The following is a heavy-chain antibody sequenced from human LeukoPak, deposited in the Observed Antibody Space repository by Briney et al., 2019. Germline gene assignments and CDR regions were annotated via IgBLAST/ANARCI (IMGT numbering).Heavy chain of an antibody. CDR3: ARGARWAYYFDY. D-gene: IGHD4-23*01. CDR2: ISTRDNTI. V-gene: IGHV3-11*01. CDR1: GFTFSDYY. J-gene: IGHJ4*02. Sequence: KPGGSLRLSCTASGFTFSDYYMSWIRQTPGKGLEWLSYISTRDNTIQYADSVKGRFTTSRDNANNSVFLQMNNLRAEDSAIYYCARGARWAYYFDYWGQGSLVTVSS.